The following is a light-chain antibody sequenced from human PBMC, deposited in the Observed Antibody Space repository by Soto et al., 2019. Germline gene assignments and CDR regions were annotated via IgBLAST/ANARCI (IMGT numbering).Light chain of an antibody. V-gene: IGLV2-23*01. CDR2: EGT. CDR3: CSYAGSSTHVV. Sequence: QSALTQPASVSGSPGQSITISCTGTSSDVGSYNLVAWYQQHPNKAPKLMIYEGTTRPSGVSNRFSGSKSGNTASLTISGLQAEDEADYYCCSYAGSSTHVVFGGGTQLTVL. J-gene: IGLJ2*01. CDR1: SSDVGSYNL.